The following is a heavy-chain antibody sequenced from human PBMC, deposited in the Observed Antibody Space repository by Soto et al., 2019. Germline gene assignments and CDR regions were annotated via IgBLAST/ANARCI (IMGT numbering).Heavy chain of an antibody. CDR2: MYPGDSDT. V-gene: IGHV5-51*01. CDR3: ATSKGFCSGGRCYVAFDV. D-gene: IGHD2-15*01. Sequence: PGESLKISCKASGYRFISDWIGWVRQMPGKGLEWMGIMYPGDSDTRYSPSFQGQVTISADKSISTAYLQWASLKASDTAKYFCATSKGFCSGGRCYVAFDVWGQGTMVTVS. J-gene: IGHJ3*01. CDR1: GYRFISDW.